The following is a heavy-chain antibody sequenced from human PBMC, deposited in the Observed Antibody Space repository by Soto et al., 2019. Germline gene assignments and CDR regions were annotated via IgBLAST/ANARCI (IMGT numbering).Heavy chain of an antibody. V-gene: IGHV1-2*04. CDR1: GYTFTGYY. CDR2: INPNSGGT. CDR3: ARDADFWSGHSLDY. D-gene: IGHD3-3*01. J-gene: IGHJ4*02. Sequence: ASVKVSCKASGYTFTGYYMHWVRQAPGQGLEWMGWINPNSGGTNYAQKFQGWVTMTRDTSISTAYMELSRLRSDDTAVYYCARDADFWSGHSLDYWGQGTLVTVSS.